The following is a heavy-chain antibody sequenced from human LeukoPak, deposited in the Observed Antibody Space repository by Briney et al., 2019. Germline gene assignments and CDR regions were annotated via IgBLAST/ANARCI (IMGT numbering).Heavy chain of an antibody. CDR1: GGSISSSSYY. V-gene: IGHV4-61*05. J-gene: IGHJ4*02. CDR2: IYYSGST. CDR3: ARGSGSGWNLSY. Sequence: PSETLSLTCTVSGGSISSSSYYWGWIRQPPGKGLEWIGYIYYSGSTNYNPSLKSRVTISVDTSKNQFSLKLSSVTAADTAVYYCARGSGSGWNLSYWGQGTLVTVSS. D-gene: IGHD6-19*01.